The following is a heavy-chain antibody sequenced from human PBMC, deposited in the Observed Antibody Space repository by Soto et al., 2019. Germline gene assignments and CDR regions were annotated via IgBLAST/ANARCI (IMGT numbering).Heavy chain of an antibody. CDR3: ATNDWGAAALRFDY. Sequence: EVQLLQSGGGLVQPGGSLRLSCVGSGFSFRTYAMSWVRQAPGKGLEWVAGITGTGSSADYADSVKGRFTISRDNSKNTLYLPLKNPIADDRAVFYWATNDWGAAALRFDYWGQGTLVNVS. V-gene: IGHV3-23*01. CDR2: ITGTGSSA. D-gene: IGHD1-1*01. CDR1: GFSFRTYA. J-gene: IGHJ4*02.